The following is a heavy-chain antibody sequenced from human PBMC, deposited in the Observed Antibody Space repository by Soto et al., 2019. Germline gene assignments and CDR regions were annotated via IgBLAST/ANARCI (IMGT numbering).Heavy chain of an antibody. CDR1: GFSGSSSGVG. D-gene: IGHD2-15*01. CDR2: IYWNDDK. V-gene: IGHV2-5*01. J-gene: IGHJ4*02. Sequence: SGLTLVNPTQTLTLTCTFSGFSGSSSGVGVGWIRQPPGKALEWLALIYWNDDKRYSPSLKSRLTITKDTSKNQVVLAMTNIDPVDTATYYCAHLGFCNGGRCYYFDFDYWGQGTLVTVSS. CDR3: AHLGFCNGGRCYYFDFDY.